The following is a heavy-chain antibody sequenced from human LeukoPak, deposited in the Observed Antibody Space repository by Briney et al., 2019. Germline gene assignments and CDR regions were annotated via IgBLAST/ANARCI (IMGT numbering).Heavy chain of an antibody. J-gene: IGHJ4*02. CDR3: AKDKAPGSWHTPSDS. D-gene: IGHD6-13*01. CDR1: GLTFSSYS. V-gene: IGHV3-48*01. Sequence: PGGSLRLSCAASGLTFSSYSMNWVRQAPGKGLEWVSYISSSSSTIYYADSVKGRFTISRDNSKNTVFLQMNSLRADDTAKYYCAKDKAPGSWHTPSDSWGQGTLVTVSS. CDR2: ISSSSSTI.